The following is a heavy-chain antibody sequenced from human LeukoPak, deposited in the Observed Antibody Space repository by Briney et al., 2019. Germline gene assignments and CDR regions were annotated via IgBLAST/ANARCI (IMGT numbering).Heavy chain of an antibody. CDR1: GYSFTSYW. CDR3: AKSSYDSYYFYYGMDV. D-gene: IGHD5-12*01. V-gene: IGHV5-10-1*01. Sequence: GESLKISCQGSGYSFTSYWRCWVRQMPGKGLEWMGRIDPSDSYTNYSPSFQGHVTISADKSISTAYLQWSSLKASDTAMYYCAKSSYDSYYFYYGMDVWGQGTTVTVSS. CDR2: IDPSDSYT. J-gene: IGHJ6*02.